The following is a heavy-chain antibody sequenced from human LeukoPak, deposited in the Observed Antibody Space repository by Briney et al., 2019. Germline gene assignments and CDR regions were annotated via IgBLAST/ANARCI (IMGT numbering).Heavy chain of an antibody. Sequence: GGSLRLSCAASGFTFSRFWMSWVRQAPGKGLEYGAHIKEDGSEKYYVDSVKGRFTISRDNARNSLYLQIRSLRVEDTAVYSCARDISPEKGQQLANWGQGIQVTVSS. D-gene: IGHD6-13*01. V-gene: IGHV3-7*04. CDR2: IKEDGSEK. J-gene: IGHJ4*02. CDR3: ARDISPEKGQQLAN. CDR1: GFTFSRFW.